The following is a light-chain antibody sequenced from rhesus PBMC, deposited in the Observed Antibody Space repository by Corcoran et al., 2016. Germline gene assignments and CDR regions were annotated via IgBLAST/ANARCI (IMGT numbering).Light chain of an antibody. J-gene: IGKJ1*01. CDR3: MQVLQNPRT. V-gene: IGKV2-73*01. CDR2: RVS. Sequence: DIVMTQTPLSLPVTPGEPASISCRSSQSLLHSNGNTYLYWYLQKPGQPLRVRISRVSNRFSGVPDRFRGRGSGTDFTLTISRVEAEDVGVYYCMQVLQNPRTFGQGTKVEIK. CDR1: QSLLHSNGNTY.